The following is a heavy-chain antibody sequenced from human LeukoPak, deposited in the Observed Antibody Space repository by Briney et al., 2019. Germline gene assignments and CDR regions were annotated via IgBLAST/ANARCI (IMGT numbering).Heavy chain of an antibody. V-gene: IGHV4-34*01. CDR2: INHSGST. J-gene: IGHJ4*02. CDR1: GGSFSGYY. D-gene: IGHD6-13*01. CDR3: ARKYSSSLDY. Sequence: SETLSLTCAVYGGSFSGYYWSWIRQPPGKGLEWIGEINHSGSTNYNPSLKSRVTISVGTSKNQFSLKLSSVTAADTAVYYCARKYSSSLDYWGQGTLVTVSS.